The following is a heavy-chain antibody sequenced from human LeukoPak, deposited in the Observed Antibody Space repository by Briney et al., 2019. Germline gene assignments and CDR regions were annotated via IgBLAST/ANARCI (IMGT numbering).Heavy chain of an antibody. V-gene: IGHV3-7*01. CDR3: ARDLSYYDYVWGSYRYNDY. D-gene: IGHD3-16*02. CDR1: GFTFSSYW. J-gene: IGHJ4*02. Sequence: GGSLRLSCAASGFTFSSYWMSWVRQAPGKGLEWVANIKQDGSEKYYVDPVKGRFTISRDNAKNSLYLQMNSLRAEDTAVYYCARDLSYYDYVWGSYRYNDYWGQGTLVTVSS. CDR2: IKQDGSEK.